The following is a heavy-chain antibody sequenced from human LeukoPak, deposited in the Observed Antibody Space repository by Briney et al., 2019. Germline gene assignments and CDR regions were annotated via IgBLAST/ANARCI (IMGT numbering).Heavy chain of an antibody. V-gene: IGHV1-2*02. Sequence: ASVTVSCKASGYTFTGYYMHWVRQAPGQGLEWMGWINPNSGGTNYAQKFQGRVTMTRDTSISTAYMELSRLRSDDTAVYYCARGRGQIAVAALYFDYWGQGTLVTVSS. CDR3: ARGRGQIAVAALYFDY. J-gene: IGHJ4*02. CDR2: INPNSGGT. CDR1: GYTFTGYY. D-gene: IGHD6-19*01.